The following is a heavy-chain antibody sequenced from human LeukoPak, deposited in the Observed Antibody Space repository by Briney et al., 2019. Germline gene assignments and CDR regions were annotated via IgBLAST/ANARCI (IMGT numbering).Heavy chain of an antibody. V-gene: IGHV4-59*01. J-gene: IGHJ4*02. CDR1: GGSISSYY. CDR2: IYYSGST. D-gene: IGHD3-22*01. CDR3: AREGDYYDSSGYYRGYFDY. Sequence: SETLSLTCTVSGGSISSYYWSWIRQPPGKGLEWIGYIYYSGSTNYNPSLKSRVTISVDTSKNQFSLKLSSVTAADTAVYYCAREGDYYDSSGYYRGYFDYWGQGTLVTVSS.